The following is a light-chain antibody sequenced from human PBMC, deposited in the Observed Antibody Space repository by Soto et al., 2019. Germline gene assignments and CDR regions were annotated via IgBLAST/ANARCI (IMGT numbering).Light chain of an antibody. J-gene: IGKJ1*01. CDR3: QQYHSYST. Sequence: MTQSPSTLSGSVGDRVTITCRASQSISPWLAWYKQKPGKAPKSLIYKASRLQSGVPSRSSGSGSGTEFPLTISSMTPDDFATYYCQQYHSYSTFGPGTKVDI. V-gene: IGKV1-5*03. CDR2: KAS. CDR1: QSISPW.